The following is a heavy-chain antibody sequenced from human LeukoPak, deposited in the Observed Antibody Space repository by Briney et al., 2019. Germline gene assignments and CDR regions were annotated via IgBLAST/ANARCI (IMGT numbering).Heavy chain of an antibody. V-gene: IGHV3-66*01. Sequence: GGSLRLSCAASGFTVSSNYMSCVRHAPGRGLEWVSVIYNGGSKYYSDSVKGRFTISRDNSKNTMYLQMNRMRAEDTAVYYCERSYNYYDSSGTWNDYWGQGTLVTVSS. CDR1: GFTVSSNY. CDR3: ERSYNYYDSSGTWNDY. D-gene: IGHD3-22*01. CDR2: IYNGGSK. J-gene: IGHJ4*02.